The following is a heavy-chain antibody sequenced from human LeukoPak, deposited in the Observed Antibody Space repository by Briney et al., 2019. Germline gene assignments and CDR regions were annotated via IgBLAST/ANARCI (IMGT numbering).Heavy chain of an antibody. V-gene: IGHV1-18*01. Sequence: ASVKVSCKASGYTFTSYGISWVRQAPGQGLEWMGWISGSNGNTNYAQKVQGRVTMTTDTSTSTAYMELRSLRSDDTAVYYCARGNNPPYFDDWGQGTLVTVSS. D-gene: IGHD1-14*01. CDR3: ARGNNPPYFDD. J-gene: IGHJ4*02. CDR1: GYTFTSYG. CDR2: ISGSNGNT.